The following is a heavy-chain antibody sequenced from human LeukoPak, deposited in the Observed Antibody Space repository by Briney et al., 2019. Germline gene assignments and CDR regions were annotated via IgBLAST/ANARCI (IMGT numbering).Heavy chain of an antibody. D-gene: IGHD6-6*01. CDR3: ARGPGIAALY. J-gene: IGHJ4*02. CDR1: GGSISSYY. CDR2: IYYSGST. V-gene: IGHV4-59*01. Sequence: SETLSLTCTVSGGSISSYYWSWIRQPPGKGLEWIGYIYYSGSTNHNPSLKSRVTISVDTSKNQFSLKLSSVTAADTAVYYCARGPGIAALYWGQGTLVTVSS.